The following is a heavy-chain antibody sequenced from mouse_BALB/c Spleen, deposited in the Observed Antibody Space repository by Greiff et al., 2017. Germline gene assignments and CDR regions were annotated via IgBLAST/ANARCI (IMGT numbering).Heavy chain of an antibody. CDR3: ARGGGSYYFDY. J-gene: IGHJ2*01. V-gene: IGHV7-3*02. CDR1: GFTFTDYY. CDR2: IRNKANGYAT. Sequence: EVKLVESGGGLVQPGGSLRLSCATSGFTFTDYYMSWVRQPPGKALEWLGFIRNKANGYATEYSASVKGRFTISRDNSQSILYLQMNTLRAEDSATYYCARGGGSYYFDYWGQGTTLTVSS. D-gene: IGHD1-1*02.